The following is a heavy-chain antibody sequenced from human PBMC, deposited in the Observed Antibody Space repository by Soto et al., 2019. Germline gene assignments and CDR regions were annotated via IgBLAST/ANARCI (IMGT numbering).Heavy chain of an antibody. D-gene: IGHD6-19*01. CDR2: ISYDGSNK. CDR3: ARRSSGWSDY. J-gene: IGHJ4*02. Sequence: QVQLVESGGGVVQPGRSLRLSCAASGFTFSSYAMHWVRQAPGKGLEWVAVISYDGSNKYYADSVKGRFTISRDNSKNTLYLQMNSLRAEDTAVYYCARRSSGWSDYWGQGTLVTVSS. V-gene: IGHV3-30-3*01. CDR1: GFTFSSYA.